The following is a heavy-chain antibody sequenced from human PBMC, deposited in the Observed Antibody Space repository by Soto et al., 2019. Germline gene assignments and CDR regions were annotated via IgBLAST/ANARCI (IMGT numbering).Heavy chain of an antibody. D-gene: IGHD5-12*01. J-gene: IGHJ2*01. V-gene: IGHV1-69*06. CDR3: ARAGRRDGYNFYWYFDL. CDR2: IIPIFGTA. Sequence: GASVKVSCKASGGTFSSYAISWVRQAPGQGLEWMGGIIPIFGTANYAQKFQGRVTITADKSTSTAYMELSSLRSEDTAVYYCARAGRRDGYNFYWYFDLWGRGTLVTVSS. CDR1: GGTFSSYA.